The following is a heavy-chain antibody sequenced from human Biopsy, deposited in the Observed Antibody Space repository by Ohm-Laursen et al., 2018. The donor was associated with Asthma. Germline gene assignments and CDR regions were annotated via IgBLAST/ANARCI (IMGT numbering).Heavy chain of an antibody. CDR3: ARSLDSNSCQYVGIDA. CDR2: IYFRGST. D-gene: IGHD3-22*01. CDR1: GGSLSSGPYY. J-gene: IGHJ5*02. V-gene: IGHV4-61*01. Sequence: TLSLTCTVSGGSLSSGPYYWSWVRQHPGKGLEWIGYIYFRGSTNYNPSLKSRVTISVDTSKNQFSLRLSSETAADAAVYYCARSLDSNSCQYVGIDAWGQGTLVTVSS.